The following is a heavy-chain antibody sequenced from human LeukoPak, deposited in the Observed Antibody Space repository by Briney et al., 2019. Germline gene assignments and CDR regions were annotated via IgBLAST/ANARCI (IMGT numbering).Heavy chain of an antibody. CDR1: GYTFTSYG. D-gene: IGHD3-22*01. CDR3: ARDPASQSYYYDSSGYYYDY. V-gene: IGHV1-18*01. J-gene: IGHJ4*02. Sequence: ASVKVSCKASGYTFTSYGISWVRQAPGQGLEWMGWISAYNGNTNYAQKLQGRVTMTTDTSTSTAYMELRSLRSDDTAVYYCARDPASQSYYYDSSGYYYDYWGQGTLVTVSS. CDR2: ISAYNGNT.